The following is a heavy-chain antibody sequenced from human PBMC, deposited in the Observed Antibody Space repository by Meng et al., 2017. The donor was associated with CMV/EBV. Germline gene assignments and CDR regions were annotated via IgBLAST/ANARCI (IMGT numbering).Heavy chain of an antibody. Sequence: GESLKISCAASGFTFSSYAMHWVRQAPGKGLEWVAVISYDVSNKYYADSVKGRFTISRDNSKNTLYLQMNSLRAEDTAVYYCARDLASSDYYYGMDVWGQGTTVTVSS. CDR2: ISYDVSNK. J-gene: IGHJ6*02. CDR3: ARDLASSDYYYGMDV. V-gene: IGHV3-30-3*01. D-gene: IGHD2-2*01. CDR1: GFTFSSYA.